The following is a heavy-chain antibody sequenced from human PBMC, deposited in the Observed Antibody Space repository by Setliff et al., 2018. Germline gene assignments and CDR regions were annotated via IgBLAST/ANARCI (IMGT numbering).Heavy chain of an antibody. J-gene: IGHJ4*02. D-gene: IGHD3-3*01. Sequence: SETLSLTCTVSGGSISSSSYYWGWIRQPPGKGLEWIGXXXXXXXXXXXXSXXXXVTISXDTSKNQFSLKLSSVTAADTAVYYCSRRATYYNFWSGYYDYLGQGTLVTVS. CDR3: SRRATYYNFWSGYYDY. CDR1: GGSISSSSYY. CDR2: XXXXXXX. V-gene: IGHV4-39*07.